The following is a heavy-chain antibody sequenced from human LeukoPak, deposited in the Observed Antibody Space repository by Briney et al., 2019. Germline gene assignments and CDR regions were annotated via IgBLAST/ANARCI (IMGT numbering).Heavy chain of an antibody. CDR3: ASVRGSGSYIDY. D-gene: IGHD3-10*01. V-gene: IGHV4-34*01. CDR1: GGSFSGYY. CDR2: INHSGST. Sequence: SETLSLTCAVYGGSFSGYYWSWIRQPPGKGLEWIGEINHSGSTNYNPSLKSRVTISVDTSKNQFSLKLSSVTTADTAVYYCASVRGSGSYIDYWGQGTLVTVSS. J-gene: IGHJ4*02.